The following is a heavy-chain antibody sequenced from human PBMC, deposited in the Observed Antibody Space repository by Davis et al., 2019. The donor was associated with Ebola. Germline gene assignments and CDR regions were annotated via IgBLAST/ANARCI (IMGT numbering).Heavy chain of an antibody. J-gene: IGHJ6*02. CDR3: ARDREIQNSYCTNGVCYRSEYYYYGMDV. Sequence: SVKVSCKASGGTFSSYAISWVRQAPGQGLEWMGGIIPIFGTANYAQKFQGRVTITADESTSTAYMELSSLRSEDTAVYYCARDREIQNSYCTNGVCYRSEYYYYGMDVWGQGTTVTVSS. CDR2: IIPIFGTA. V-gene: IGHV1-69*13. D-gene: IGHD2-8*01. CDR1: GGTFSSYA.